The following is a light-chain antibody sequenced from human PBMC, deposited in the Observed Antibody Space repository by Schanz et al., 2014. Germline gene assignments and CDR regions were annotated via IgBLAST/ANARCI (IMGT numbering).Light chain of an antibody. CDR1: QGVTSN. CDR2: DAS. Sequence: EVVLTQSPGSLSLSPGERGTLSCRASQGVTSNYLAWYQQRPGQAPRLLIYDASTRATGIPARFSGSGSGTEFTLTISSLQSEDFAVYYCQQYNNWPYTFGQGTKLEIK. V-gene: IGKV3-15*01. CDR3: QQYNNWPYT. J-gene: IGKJ2*01.